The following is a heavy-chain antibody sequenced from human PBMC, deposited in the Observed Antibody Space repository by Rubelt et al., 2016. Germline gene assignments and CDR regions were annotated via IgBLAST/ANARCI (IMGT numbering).Heavy chain of an antibody. Sequence: QVQLQESGPGLVMPSETLSLTCTVSGYSISSGYYWGWIRQPPGKGLEWIGSIYTSGSTNYNPSLKSRVTMSVDTSKNQFSLKLSSVTAADTAVYYCARGDPDRGSRTVTLDYWGQGTLVTVSS. J-gene: IGHJ4*02. V-gene: IGHV4-38-2*02. CDR3: ARGDPDRGSRTVTLDY. D-gene: IGHD4-17*01. CDR2: IYTSGST. CDR1: GYSISSGYY.